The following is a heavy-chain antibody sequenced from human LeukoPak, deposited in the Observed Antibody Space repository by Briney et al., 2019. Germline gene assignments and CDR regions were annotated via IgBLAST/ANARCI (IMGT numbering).Heavy chain of an antibody. D-gene: IGHD6-19*01. V-gene: IGHV1-2*02. CDR3: ARLQWLEREFDP. CDR1: GYIFTKYY. Sequence: ASVKVSCKASGYIFTKYYIHWVRQAPGQGLEWMGWMNPTSGGTNYAQKFQGRVTMTRDTSLNTAYMELSSLRSDDTAIYYCARLQWLEREFDPWGQGTLVTVSS. J-gene: IGHJ5*02. CDR2: MNPTSGGT.